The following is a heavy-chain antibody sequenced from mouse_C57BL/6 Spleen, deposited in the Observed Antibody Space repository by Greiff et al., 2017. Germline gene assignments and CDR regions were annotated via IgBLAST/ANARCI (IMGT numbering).Heavy chain of an antibody. CDR2: LTYDGSST. V-gene: IGHV5-16*01. D-gene: IGHD1-1*01. J-gene: IGHJ2*01. CDR1: GFTFSDYY. Sequence: DVQLVESEGGLVQPGSSMKLSCTASGFTFSDYYMAWVRQVPEKGLEWVANLTYDGSSTYYLDSLKSRFIISRDNAKNILYLQMSSLKSEDTATYYCAREELDYGYYFDYWGQGTTLTVSA. CDR3: AREELDYGYYFDY.